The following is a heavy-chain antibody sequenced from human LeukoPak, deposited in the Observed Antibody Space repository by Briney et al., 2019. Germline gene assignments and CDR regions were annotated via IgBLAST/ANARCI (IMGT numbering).Heavy chain of an antibody. CDR2: IYPGDSDT. V-gene: IGHV5-51*01. CDR1: GYRFTSYW. Sequence: GESLQISCKGFGYRFTSYWIAWVRQMPGKGLEWMGIIYPGDSDTRYSPSFQGQVTISGDKSISTVYLQWSSLKASGTAMYYCARVDLYCSSTSCYSFDDWGQGTLVTVSS. D-gene: IGHD2-2*01. J-gene: IGHJ4*02. CDR3: ARVDLYCSSTSCYSFDD.